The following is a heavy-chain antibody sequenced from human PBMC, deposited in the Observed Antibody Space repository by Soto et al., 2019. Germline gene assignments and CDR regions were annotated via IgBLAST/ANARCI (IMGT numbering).Heavy chain of an antibody. D-gene: IGHD3-22*01. CDR1: GYTFTSYG. Sequence: ASVKVSCKASGYTFTSYGISWVRQAPGQGLEWMGWISAYNGNTNYAQKLQGRVTMTADTSTSTAYMELRSLRSDDTAVYYCARGIAQHYYRSGYYPLGTYYYGMDVWGQGTTVTVSS. CDR2: ISAYNGNT. CDR3: ARGIAQHYYRSGYYPLGTYYYGMDV. J-gene: IGHJ6*02. V-gene: IGHV1-18*01.